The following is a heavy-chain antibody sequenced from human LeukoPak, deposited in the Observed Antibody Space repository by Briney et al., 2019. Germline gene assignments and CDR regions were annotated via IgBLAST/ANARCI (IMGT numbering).Heavy chain of an antibody. J-gene: IGHJ4*02. D-gene: IGHD3-22*01. CDR2: ISYDGSNK. CDR1: GFTFSSYA. CDR3: ARDRDGAYYDNPLDY. Sequence: GGSLRLSCAASGFTFSSYAMHWVRQAPGKVLEWVAVISYDGSNKYYADSVKGRFTISRDNSKNTLYLQMNSLRAEDTAVYYCARDRDGAYYDNPLDYWGQGTLVTVSS. V-gene: IGHV3-30-3*01.